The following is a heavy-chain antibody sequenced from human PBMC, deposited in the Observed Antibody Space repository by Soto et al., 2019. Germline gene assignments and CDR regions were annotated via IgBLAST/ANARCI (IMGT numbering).Heavy chain of an antibody. CDR3: AREAAPGPPNWFDP. CDR2: VTTDKGKT. J-gene: IGHJ5*02. CDR1: GYTFTNFG. D-gene: IGHD6-13*01. V-gene: IGHV1-18*01. Sequence: ASVKVSCKTSGYTFTNFGITWVRQAPGQGLEWMGWVTTDKGKTTYAQKFQGRVTMTTDTSTSTAYMNLRSVTTADTALYYCAREAAPGPPNWFDPWGQGTLVTVSS.